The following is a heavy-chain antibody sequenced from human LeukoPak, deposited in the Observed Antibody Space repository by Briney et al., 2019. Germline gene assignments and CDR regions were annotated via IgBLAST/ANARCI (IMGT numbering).Heavy chain of an antibody. J-gene: IGHJ6*03. V-gene: IGHV3-30-3*01. CDR3: ARDRGGCSSTSCYAMDV. CDR1: GFTFSSYS. Sequence: PGGSLRLSCTASGFTFSSYSIYWVRLAPGKGLECVAVISHDGSIKYYADSVKGRFTISRDNSKNTLYLQMNSLRAEDTAVYYCARDRGGCSSTSCYAMDVWGKGTTVTVSS. D-gene: IGHD2-2*01. CDR2: ISHDGSIK.